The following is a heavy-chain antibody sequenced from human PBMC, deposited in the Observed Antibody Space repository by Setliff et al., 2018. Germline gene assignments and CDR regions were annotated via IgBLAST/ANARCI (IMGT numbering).Heavy chain of an antibody. J-gene: IGHJ6*03. V-gene: IGHV1-69*05. CDR3: VREGVDSRSSTDYRYYMDV. D-gene: IGHD3-22*01. Sequence: ASVKVSCKASGGTFSDYGISWVRQAPGQGLEWMGATIPIFGTTDYAQEFQGRVTIITDESTSTAFMQLSSLRSEDTAVYYCVREGVDSRSSTDYRYYMDVWGKGTAVTVSS. CDR1: GGTFSDYG. CDR2: TIPIFGTT.